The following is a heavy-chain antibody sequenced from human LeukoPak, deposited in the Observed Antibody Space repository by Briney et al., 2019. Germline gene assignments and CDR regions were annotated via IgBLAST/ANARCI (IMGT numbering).Heavy chain of an antibody. CDR2: IKQDGSQI. Sequence: GGSLRLSCVVPGFSFSNYWMTRVRQAPGKGLEWVANIKQDGSQIQYVDFVKGRFTISRDNAKSSLYLQMNSLRVEDTAVYYCGGESVYLIDFGGQGPLVTVS. CDR1: GFSFSNYW. CDR3: GGESVYLIDF. V-gene: IGHV3-7*01. J-gene: IGHJ4*02. D-gene: IGHD3-22*01.